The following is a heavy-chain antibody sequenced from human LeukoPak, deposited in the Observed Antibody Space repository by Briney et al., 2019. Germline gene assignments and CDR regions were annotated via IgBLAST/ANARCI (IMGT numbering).Heavy chain of an antibody. CDR3: ARDSYSNYGNWFDP. D-gene: IGHD4-11*01. V-gene: IGHV4-59*01. J-gene: IGHJ5*02. CDR2: IYYSGST. CDR1: GGSISSYY. Sequence: SETLSLTCTVSGGSISSYYWSWIRQPPGKGPEWIGYIYYSGSTNYNPSLKSRVTISVDTSKNQFSLKLSSVTAADTAVYYCARDSYSNYGNWFDPWGQGTLVTVSS.